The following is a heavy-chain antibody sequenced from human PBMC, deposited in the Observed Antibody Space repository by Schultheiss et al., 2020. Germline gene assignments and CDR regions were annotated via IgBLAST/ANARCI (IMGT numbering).Heavy chain of an antibody. D-gene: IGHD2-15*01. V-gene: IGHV4-31*03. J-gene: IGHJ1*01. CDR1: GVSISSSDYY. CDR2: NYYSWNT. CDR3: APYLVVVAAAKRAEYFHH. Sequence: SETLSLTCSVSGVSISSSDYYWSWIRPHPGKGLEWIGYNYYSWNTYYNPSRRSRVIIAVDTSKNQFSLKLNSVTATDTAVYYCAPYLVVVAAAKRAEYFHHWGQGTLVTVSS.